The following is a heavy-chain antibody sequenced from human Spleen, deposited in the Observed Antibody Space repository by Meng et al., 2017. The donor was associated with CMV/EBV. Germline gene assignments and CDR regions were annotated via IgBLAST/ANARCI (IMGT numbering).Heavy chain of an antibody. J-gene: IGHJ4*02. CDR1: GFTFDDFA. D-gene: IGHD6-13*01. CDR2: INWNGAYT. V-gene: IGHV3-20*04. CDR3: ARGPFSSSRWAGFDY. Sequence: GESLKISCTASGFTFDDFAMHWVRQTPGKGLEWVSGINWNGAYTGYADSVKGRFTISRDDAKSSLYLQMNSLRAEDTALYYCARGPFSSSRWAGFDYWGQGTLVTVSS.